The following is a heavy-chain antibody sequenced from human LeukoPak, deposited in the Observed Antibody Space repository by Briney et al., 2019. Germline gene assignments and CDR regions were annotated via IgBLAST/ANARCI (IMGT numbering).Heavy chain of an antibody. D-gene: IGHD3-22*01. Sequence: ASVKVSCKASGYTFTSYGSSWVRQAPGQGLEWMGWISAYNGNTNYAQKLQGRVTMTTDTSTSTAYMELRSLRSDDTAVYYCARADRLYNSSGHEYWGQGTLVTVSS. V-gene: IGHV1-18*01. CDR2: ISAYNGNT. CDR3: ARADRLYNSSGHEY. J-gene: IGHJ4*02. CDR1: GYTFTSYG.